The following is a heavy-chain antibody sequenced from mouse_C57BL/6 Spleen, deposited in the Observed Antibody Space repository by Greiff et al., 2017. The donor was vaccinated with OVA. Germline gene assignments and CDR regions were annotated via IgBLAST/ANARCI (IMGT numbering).Heavy chain of an antibody. CDR3: ARWHYGSSTRAMDY. Sequence: EVQLQEPGPGLVIPSQSLSLTCSVTGYSITSGYYWNWIRQFPGNKLEWMGYISYDGSNNYNPSLKNRISITRDTSKNQFFLKLNSVTTEDTATYYCARWHYGSSTRAMDYWGQGTSVTVSS. D-gene: IGHD1-1*01. CDR2: ISYDGSN. V-gene: IGHV3-6*01. CDR1: GYSITSGYY. J-gene: IGHJ4*01.